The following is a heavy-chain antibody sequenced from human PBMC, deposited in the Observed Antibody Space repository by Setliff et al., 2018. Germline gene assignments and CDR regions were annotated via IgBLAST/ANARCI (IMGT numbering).Heavy chain of an antibody. V-gene: IGHV1-18*04. CDR3: ARDFWAYCGGDCSVFDY. D-gene: IGHD2-21*02. CDR1: GYTFIGYY. J-gene: IGHJ4*02. CDR2: ISVYNGDT. Sequence: ASVKVSCKTSGYTFIGYYVHWVRQAPGRGLEWMGWISVYNGDTNYAQKLQGRVTMTTDTSTSTAYMELRSLRSDDTAVYYCARDFWAYCGGDCSVFDYWGQGTLVTVSS.